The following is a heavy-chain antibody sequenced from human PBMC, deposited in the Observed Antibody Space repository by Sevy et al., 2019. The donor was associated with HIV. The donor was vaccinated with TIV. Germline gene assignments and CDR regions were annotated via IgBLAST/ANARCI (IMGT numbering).Heavy chain of an antibody. CDR1: GFTFSNAW. J-gene: IGHJ4*02. CDR3: TGGYCSGGSCYVLGY. CDR2: IKSKTDGGTT. D-gene: IGHD2-15*01. Sequence: GGSLRLSCEASGFTFSNAWMSWVRQAPGKGLEWVGRIKSKTDGGTTDYAAPVKGRFTILRDDSKNTLYLQINSLKNEDTAVYYCTGGYCSGGSCYVLGYWGQGTLVTVSS. V-gene: IGHV3-15*01.